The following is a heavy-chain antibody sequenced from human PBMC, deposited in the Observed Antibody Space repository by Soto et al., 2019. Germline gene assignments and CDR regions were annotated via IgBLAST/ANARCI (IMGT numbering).Heavy chain of an antibody. CDR1: GVSISSNNW. CDR3: ARRYGASFDY. D-gene: IGHD4-17*01. Sequence: PSETLSLTCAVSGVSISSNNWWSWVRQPPGKGLEWVGEIYHSGSTNYNPSLKSRVTISVDTSKNQFSLKLSSVTAADTAVYYCARRYGASFDYWGQGTLVTVSS. J-gene: IGHJ4*02. V-gene: IGHV4-4*02. CDR2: IYHSGST.